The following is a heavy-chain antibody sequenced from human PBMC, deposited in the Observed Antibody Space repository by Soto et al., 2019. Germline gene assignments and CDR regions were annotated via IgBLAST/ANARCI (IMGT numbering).Heavy chain of an antibody. V-gene: IGHV1-8*01. J-gene: IGHJ3*02. CDR2: MNPNSGNT. CDR1: GYTFTSYD. CDR3: ARGLFLGTSDAFDI. D-gene: IGHD2-2*01. Sequence: SVKVSWKASGYTFTSYDINWVRQATGQGLEWMGWMNPNSGNTGYAQKFQGRVTMTRNTSISTAYMELSSLRSEDTAVYYCARGLFLGTSDAFDIWGQGTMVTVPS.